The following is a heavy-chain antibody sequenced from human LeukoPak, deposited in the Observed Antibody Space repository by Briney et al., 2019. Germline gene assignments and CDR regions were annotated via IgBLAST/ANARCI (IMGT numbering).Heavy chain of an antibody. J-gene: IGHJ6*03. Sequence: SVKVSCKASGGTFSSYAISWVRQAPGQGLEWMGGIIPIFGTANYAQKFQGRVTITADKSTSTAYMELSSLRSEDTAVYYCARGEPLGYCSGGSCSTTKAYYYYYYMDVWGKGTTVTVSS. CDR3: ARGEPLGYCSGGSCSTTKAYYYYYYMDV. CDR1: GGTFSSYA. V-gene: IGHV1-69*06. CDR2: IIPIFGTA. D-gene: IGHD2-15*01.